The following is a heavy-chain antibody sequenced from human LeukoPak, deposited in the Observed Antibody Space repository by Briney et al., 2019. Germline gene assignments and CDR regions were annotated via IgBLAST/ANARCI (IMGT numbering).Heavy chain of an antibody. Sequence: GEALQISFKVSGYSFPSYWIGWVRQMPGKGVEWMRIIYPGDSDTRYSPSFQGQVTISADKSISTAYLQWSSLTASDTAMYYCARAAAAGNFDYWGQGTLVTVSS. CDR1: GYSFPSYW. CDR2: IYPGDSDT. D-gene: IGHD6-13*01. CDR3: ARAAAAGNFDY. V-gene: IGHV5-51*01. J-gene: IGHJ4*02.